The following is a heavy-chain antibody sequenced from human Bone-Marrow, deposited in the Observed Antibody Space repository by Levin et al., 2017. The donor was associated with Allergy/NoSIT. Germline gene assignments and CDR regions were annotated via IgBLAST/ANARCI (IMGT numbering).Heavy chain of an antibody. Sequence: GGSLRLSCAASGFTFSSYGMHWVRQAPGKGLEWVAVIWYDGSNKYYADSVKGRFTISRDNSKNTLYLQMNSLRAEDTAVYYCARDPYCSSTSCYPPHSPDYYYYYGMDVWGQGTTVTVSS. CDR2: IWYDGSNK. CDR3: ARDPYCSSTSCYPPHSPDYYYYYGMDV. CDR1: GFTFSSYG. D-gene: IGHD2-2*01. V-gene: IGHV3-33*01. J-gene: IGHJ6*02.